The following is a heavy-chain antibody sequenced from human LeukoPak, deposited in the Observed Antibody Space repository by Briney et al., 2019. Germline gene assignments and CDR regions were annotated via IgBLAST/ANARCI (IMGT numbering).Heavy chain of an antibody. D-gene: IGHD6-13*01. CDR1: GGSISSYY. CDR2: IYTSGST. CDR3: ASSLVGIAAAGISTTNY. V-gene: IGHV4-4*07. Sequence: SETLSLTCTVSGGSISSYYWSWVRQPAGKGLEWIGRIYTSGSTNYNPSLKSRVTISVDTSKNQFSLKLSSVTAADTAVYYCASSLVGIAAAGISTTNYWGQGTLVTVSS. J-gene: IGHJ4*01.